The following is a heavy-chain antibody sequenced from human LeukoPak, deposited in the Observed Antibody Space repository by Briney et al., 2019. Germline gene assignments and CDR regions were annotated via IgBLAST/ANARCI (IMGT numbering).Heavy chain of an antibody. D-gene: IGHD2-2*02. J-gene: IGHJ4*02. CDR1: GGSISGNKYY. CDR3: ATHKYTTASFH. CDR2: IYYTGST. V-gene: IGHV4-39*01. Sequence: SETLSLTCTVSGGSISGNKYYWGWVRQPPGKGLEWIGKIYYTGSTYYNPSLESRAAISVDTSKNQFSLKLSSVTAADTAVYYCATHKYTTASFHWGQGTLVTVSS.